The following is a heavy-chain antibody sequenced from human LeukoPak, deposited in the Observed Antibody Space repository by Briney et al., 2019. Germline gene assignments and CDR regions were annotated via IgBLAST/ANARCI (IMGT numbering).Heavy chain of an antibody. V-gene: IGHV3-15*01. CDR3: TTDPRILRYFDWYPPTY. J-gene: IGHJ4*02. D-gene: IGHD3-9*01. CDR2: IKSKTDGGTT. Sequence: SGGSLRLSCAASGFTFSDYDMNWIRQAPGKGLEWVGRIKSKTDGGTTDYAAPVKARFTISRDDSKNTLYLRMNSLKTEDTAVYYCTTDPRILRYFDWYPPTYWGQGTLVTVSS. CDR1: GFTFSDYD.